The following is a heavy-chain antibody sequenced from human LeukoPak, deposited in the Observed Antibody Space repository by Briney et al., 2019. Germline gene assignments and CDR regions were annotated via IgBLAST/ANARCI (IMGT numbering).Heavy chain of an antibody. Sequence: ASVKVSCKASGYTFTSYDINWVRQATGQGLEWMGWMNPNSGNTGYAQKFQGRVTMTRNTSISTAYMELGSLRSEDTAVYYCARVGLRYCSSTSCRDFDYWGQGTLVTVSS. D-gene: IGHD2-2*01. CDR1: GYTFTSYD. J-gene: IGHJ4*02. CDR3: ARVGLRYCSSTSCRDFDY. CDR2: MNPNSGNT. V-gene: IGHV1-8*01.